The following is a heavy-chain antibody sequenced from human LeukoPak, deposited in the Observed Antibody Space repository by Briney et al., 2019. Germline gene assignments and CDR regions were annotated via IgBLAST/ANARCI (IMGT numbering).Heavy chain of an antibody. CDR3: ASGHTYDILTGYQTPYPAY. Sequence: GESLKISCKGSGYSFTSYWIGWVRQMPGKGLEWMGIIYPGDSDTRYSPSFQGQVTISADKSISTAYLQWSSLKASDTAMYYCASGHTYDILTGYQTPYPAYWGQGTLVTVSS. CDR2: IYPGDSDT. V-gene: IGHV5-51*01. D-gene: IGHD3-9*01. J-gene: IGHJ4*02. CDR1: GYSFTSYW.